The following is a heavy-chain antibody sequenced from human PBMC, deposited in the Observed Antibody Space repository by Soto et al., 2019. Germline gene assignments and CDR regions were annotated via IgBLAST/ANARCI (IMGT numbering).Heavy chain of an antibody. CDR1: GGSFSDYY. V-gene: IGHV4-34*01. CDR3: GKVLVGATGHTDSDS. CDR2: INHSGST. D-gene: IGHD2-15*01. Sequence: SETLSLTCAVYGGSFSDYYWNWIRQPPGKGLEWIGEINHSGSTNYNPSLKSRVTISRDTSKNQFSLKLTSVTAADTALYYCGKVLVGATGHTDSDSWGPGTLVTVSS. J-gene: IGHJ4*02.